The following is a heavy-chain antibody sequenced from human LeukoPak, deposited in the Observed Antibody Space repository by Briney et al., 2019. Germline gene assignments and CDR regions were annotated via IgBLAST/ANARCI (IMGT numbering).Heavy chain of an antibody. V-gene: IGHV3-64D*06. Sequence: GGSLRLSCSASGFTFSSYAMHWVRQAPGKGREYVSAISSNGGSTYYADSVKGRFTISRDNSKNTLYLQMSSLRAEDTAVYYCVRDYDILTGYFDYWGQGTLVTVSS. J-gene: IGHJ4*02. CDR2: ISSNGGST. CDR1: GFTFSSYA. D-gene: IGHD3-9*01. CDR3: VRDYDILTGYFDY.